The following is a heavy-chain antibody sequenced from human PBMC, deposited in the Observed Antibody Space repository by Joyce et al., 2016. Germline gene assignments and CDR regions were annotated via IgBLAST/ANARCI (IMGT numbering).Heavy chain of an antibody. CDR1: GFTFSSYW. CDR3: ARVSVDRVFATNYFDF. D-gene: IGHD2-8*01. V-gene: IGHV3-7*03. Sequence: EVQLVESGGGLVQPGGSLRLSCAASGFTFSSYWMSWVRRAPGKGWEWVANIKRDGSDKKYVDSVKGRFTISRDNAKNLLYLQMDSLRAEDTAVYYCARVSVDRVFATNYFDFWGQGTLATVSS. CDR2: IKRDGSDK. J-gene: IGHJ5*01.